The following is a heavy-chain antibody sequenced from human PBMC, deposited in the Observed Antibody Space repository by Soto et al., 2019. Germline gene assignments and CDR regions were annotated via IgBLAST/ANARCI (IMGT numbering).Heavy chain of an antibody. Sequence: EVQLLESGGGLVQPGGSLRLSCAASGFTFSSYAMSWVRQAPGKGLEWVSAISGSGGSTYYADSVKGRFTISRDNSKNTLYLQMNSLRAEDTAVYYCAKDGGGSGSYYPYWYFDLWGRGTLVTVSS. D-gene: IGHD3-10*01. CDR1: GFTFSSYA. CDR2: ISGSGGST. CDR3: AKDGGGSGSYYPYWYFDL. J-gene: IGHJ2*01. V-gene: IGHV3-23*01.